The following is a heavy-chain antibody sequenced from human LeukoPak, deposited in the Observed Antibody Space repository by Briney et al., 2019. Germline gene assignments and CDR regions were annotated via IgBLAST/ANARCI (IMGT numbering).Heavy chain of an antibody. J-gene: IGHJ4*02. V-gene: IGHV3-23*01. CDR3: ARDYPPY. CDR1: GFTFSNYA. CDR2: ISGSDGST. Sequence: QGGGSLRLSCAASGFTFSNYAMSWVRQAPGKGLEWVSAISGSDGSTYYADSVKGRFTISRDNAKNTLYLQMNSLSAEDTALYFCARDYPPYLGQGTLVTVSA.